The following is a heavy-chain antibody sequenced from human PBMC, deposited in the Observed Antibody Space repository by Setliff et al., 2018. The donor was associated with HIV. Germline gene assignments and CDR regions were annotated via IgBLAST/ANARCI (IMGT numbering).Heavy chain of an antibody. CDR1: GYSISSGYY. J-gene: IGHJ3*02. D-gene: IGHD2-15*01. CDR3: ARNPCSGGSCPDAFDI. Sequence: SETLSLTCAVSGYSISSGYYWGWIRQPPGNGLEWIGSIYHTGSTYYKPSLKSRVTISVDTSKNQFSLKLSSVTAADTAVYYCARNPCSGGSCPDAFDIWGQGTMVTVSS. CDR2: IYHTGST. V-gene: IGHV4-38-2*01.